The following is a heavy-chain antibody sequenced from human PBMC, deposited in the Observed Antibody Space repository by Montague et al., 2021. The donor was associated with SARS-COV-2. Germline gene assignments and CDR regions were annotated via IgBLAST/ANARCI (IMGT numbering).Heavy chain of an antibody. J-gene: IGHJ4*02. CDR3: ASDGALYSSGWWGGDFDY. D-gene: IGHD6-19*01. Sequence: SLRLSCAASGFTFSSYEMNWVRQAPGKGLEWVSYISSSGSTIYYADSVKGRFTISRDNAKNSLYLQMNSLRAEDTAVYYCASDGALYSSGWWGGDFDYWGQGTLVTVSS. CDR1: GFTFSSYE. CDR2: ISSSGSTI. V-gene: IGHV3-48*03.